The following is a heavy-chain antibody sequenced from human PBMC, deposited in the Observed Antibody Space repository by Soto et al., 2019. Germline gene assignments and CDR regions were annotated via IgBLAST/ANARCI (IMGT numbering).Heavy chain of an antibody. CDR1: GYSFTSYG. V-gene: IGHV1-18*01. D-gene: IGHD4-17*01. CDR3: TRRYGDHSSAAGFDY. J-gene: IGHJ4*01. Sequence: ASVKVSCKASGYSFTSYGIGCVRQVPGQGPEWMGWISPYNGRTNYAQSVTVRVVMTTDIPTNTVYLELRSLTSYDTAVYSCTRRYGDHSSAAGFDYWGQGTPVTVCS. CDR2: ISPYNGRT.